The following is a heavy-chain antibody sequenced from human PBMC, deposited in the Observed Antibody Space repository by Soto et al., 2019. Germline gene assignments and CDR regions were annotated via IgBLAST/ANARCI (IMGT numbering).Heavy chain of an antibody. CDR2: ISYDGSNK. CDR3: AQGAYYYDSSGSFDY. CDR1: GFTFSSYA. V-gene: IGHV3-30-3*01. J-gene: IGHJ4*02. Sequence: QVQLVESGGGVVQPGRSLRLSCAASGFTFSSYAMHWVRQAPGKGLEWVAVISYDGSNKYYADSVKGRFTISRDNSKNTLYLQMNSLRAGDTAVYYCAQGAYYYDSSGSFDYWGQGTLVTVSS. D-gene: IGHD3-22*01.